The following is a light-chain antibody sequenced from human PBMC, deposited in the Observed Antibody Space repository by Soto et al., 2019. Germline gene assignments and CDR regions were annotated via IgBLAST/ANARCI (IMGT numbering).Light chain of an antibody. Sequence: QYVLTQPASVSGSPGQSITISCTGTSSDVGGYNYVSWYQQHPGKAPKLMIYDVSNRPSGVSNRFSGSKSGNTASLTISGLQAEDEADYYCSSYTSSSTHVVFGGGIKLTVL. CDR2: DVS. CDR3: SSYTSSSTHVV. J-gene: IGLJ2*01. CDR1: SSDVGGYNY. V-gene: IGLV2-14*01.